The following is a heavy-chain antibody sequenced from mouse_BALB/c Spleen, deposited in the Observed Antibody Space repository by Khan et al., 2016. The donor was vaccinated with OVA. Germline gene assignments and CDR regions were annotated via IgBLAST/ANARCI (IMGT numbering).Heavy chain of an antibody. V-gene: IGHV2-3*01. CDR1: GFSLTSYG. CDR2: IWGDGST. J-gene: IGHJ4*01. CDR3: ARLIYYDYDRYGLDY. D-gene: IGHD2-4*01. Sequence: QVQLKQSGPGLVAPSQSLSISCTVSGFSLTSYGVSWTRQPPAKGLEWLGIIWGDGSTNYHYDPKSILSISKDNSKSQVFLKVHSLQTDDTATYFCARLIYYDYDRYGLDYWGQGTSVTVSS.